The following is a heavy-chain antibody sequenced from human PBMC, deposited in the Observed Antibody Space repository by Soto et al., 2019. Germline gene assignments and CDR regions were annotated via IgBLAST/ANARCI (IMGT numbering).Heavy chain of an antibody. CDR3: ARECRWLHRNYGYFDL. D-gene: IGHD5-12*01. CDR2: IYHSGST. Sequence: QLQLQESGSGLVKPSQTLSLTCAVSGGSISSGGYSWSWIRQPPGKGLEWIGYIYHSGSTYYNPSLKHRVTISVHRSKNQFSLKLSSVTAADTDVYYCARECRWLHRNYGYFDLWGRGTLVTVSS. CDR1: GGSISSGGYS. V-gene: IGHV4-30-2*01. J-gene: IGHJ2*01.